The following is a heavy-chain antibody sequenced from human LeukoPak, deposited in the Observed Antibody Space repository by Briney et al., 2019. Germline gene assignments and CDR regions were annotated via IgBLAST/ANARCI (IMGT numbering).Heavy chain of an antibody. Sequence: GGSLRLSCAASGFTFSNFAMSWVRQAPGKGLEWVSIISGSTSTYYADSVKGRFTISRDNSKNTLYLQMNSLRAGDTAVYYCAKGRGGSGYPFDYWGQGTLVTVSS. V-gene: IGHV3-23*01. J-gene: IGHJ4*02. CDR2: ISGSTST. D-gene: IGHD3-22*01. CDR3: AKGRGGSGYPFDY. CDR1: GFTFSNFA.